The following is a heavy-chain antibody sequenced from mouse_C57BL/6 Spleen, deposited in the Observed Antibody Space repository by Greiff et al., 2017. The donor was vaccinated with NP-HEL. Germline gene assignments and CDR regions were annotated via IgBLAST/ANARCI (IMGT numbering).Heavy chain of an antibody. V-gene: IGHV2-3*01. CDR3: AKGASDWDLDY. CDR2: IWGDGST. J-gene: IGHJ2*01. CDR1: GFSLPSHG. Sequence: VKLMESGPGLVAPSQSLSITCTVSGFSLPSHGVSWVRQPPGKGLEWLGVIWGDGSTNYHSALISRLSISKDNSKSQVFLKLNSLQTDDTATYYCAKGASDWDLDYWGQGTTLTVSS. D-gene: IGHD4-1*01.